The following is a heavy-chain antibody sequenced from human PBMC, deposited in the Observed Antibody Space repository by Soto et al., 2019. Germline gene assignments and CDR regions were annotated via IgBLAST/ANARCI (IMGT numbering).Heavy chain of an antibody. D-gene: IGHD2-2*01. J-gene: IGHJ2*01. CDR3: ARKVLGSTSRPDWWYFDL. Sequence: EVQLVESGGGLVQPGGSLRLSCVGSGFTFINYAMNWVRQTPGKGLEWVSGISGGGDRTFDADSVKGRFTISRDNSKNTVNLQMNSLRADDTAVYYCARKVLGSTSRPDWWYFDLWGRGTLVTVSS. V-gene: IGHV3-23*04. CDR2: ISGGGDRT. CDR1: GFTFINYA.